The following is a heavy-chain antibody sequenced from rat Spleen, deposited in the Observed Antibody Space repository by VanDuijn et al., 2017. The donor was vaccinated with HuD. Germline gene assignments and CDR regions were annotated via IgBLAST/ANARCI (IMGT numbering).Heavy chain of an antibody. CDR1: GFTFNNYW. D-gene: IGHD1-11*01. V-gene: IGHV5-31*01. Sequence: EVQLVESGGGLVQPGRSLKLSCVASGFTFNNYWMTWIRQAPGKGLEWVASITNTGGSTYYPDSVKGRFTISRDNAKSTLYLQMTSLRSEDTATYYCTRDVAYGYYFDYWGQGVMVTVSS. CDR2: ITNTGGST. CDR3: TRDVAYGYYFDY. J-gene: IGHJ2*01.